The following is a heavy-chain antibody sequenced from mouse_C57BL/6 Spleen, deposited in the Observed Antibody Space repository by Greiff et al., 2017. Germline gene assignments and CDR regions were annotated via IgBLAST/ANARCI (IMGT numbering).Heavy chain of an antibody. CDR3: ARDGVTTVVAHWYFDV. V-gene: IGHV3-6*01. D-gene: IGHD1-1*01. Sequence: EVQLVESGPGLVKPSQSLSLTCSVTGYSITSGYYWNWIRQFPGNKLEWMGYISYDGSNNYNPSLKNRISITRDTSKYQFFLKLNSVTTEDTATYYCARDGVTTVVAHWYFDVWGTGTTVTVSS. J-gene: IGHJ1*03. CDR1: GYSITSGYY. CDR2: ISYDGSN.